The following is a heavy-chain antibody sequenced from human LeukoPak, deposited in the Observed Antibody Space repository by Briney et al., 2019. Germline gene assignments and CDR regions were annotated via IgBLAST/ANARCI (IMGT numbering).Heavy chain of an antibody. Sequence: GESLKISCEASGYSFTSFWIGWVRQMPGKGLEWMGIIYPGDSDTRYSPSFQGQVTISADKSISTAYLQWSSLKASDTAMYYCARPHYDILTGYFPEYYFDYWGQGTLVTVSS. CDR3: ARPHYDILTGYFPEYYFDY. CDR1: GYSFTSFW. V-gene: IGHV5-51*01. J-gene: IGHJ4*02. D-gene: IGHD3-9*01. CDR2: IYPGDSDT.